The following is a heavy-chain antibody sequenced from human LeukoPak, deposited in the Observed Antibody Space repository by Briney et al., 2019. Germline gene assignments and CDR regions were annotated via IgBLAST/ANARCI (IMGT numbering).Heavy chain of an antibody. Sequence: SETLSLTCTVSGGSISSGGYYWSWIRQHPGKGLEWIGYIYYSGSTNYNPSLKSRVTISVDTSKNQFSLKLSSVTAADTAVYYCARNYGGNSGLDYWGQGTLVTVSS. J-gene: IGHJ4*02. CDR2: IYYSGST. CDR1: GGSISSGGYY. V-gene: IGHV4-61*08. D-gene: IGHD4-23*01. CDR3: ARNYGGNSGLDY.